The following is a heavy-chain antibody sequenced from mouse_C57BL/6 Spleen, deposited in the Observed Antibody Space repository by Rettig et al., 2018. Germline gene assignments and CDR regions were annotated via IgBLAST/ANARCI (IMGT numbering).Heavy chain of an antibody. J-gene: IGHJ2*01. CDR3: ARAWDVFDY. D-gene: IGHD4-1*01. CDR2: HPNSGST. Sequence: HPNSGSTNYNEKFKSKATLTVDKSSSTAYMQLSSLTSEDSAVYYCARAWDVFDYWGQGTTLTVSS. V-gene: IGHV1-64*01.